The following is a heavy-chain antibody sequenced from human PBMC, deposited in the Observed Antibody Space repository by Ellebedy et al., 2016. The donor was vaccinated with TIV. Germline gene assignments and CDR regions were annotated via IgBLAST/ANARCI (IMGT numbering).Heavy chain of an antibody. Sequence: GESLKISXAASGFAFSNYSMNWVRQAPGKGLEWVSYISARGDAIDYADSVKGRFTISRDNAKHSLYLQMNSLRADDSGVYYCAKDLPNWANDFWGQGALVTVSS. J-gene: IGHJ4*02. V-gene: IGHV3-48*04. CDR2: ISARGDAI. D-gene: IGHD7-27*01. CDR1: GFAFSNYS. CDR3: AKDLPNWANDF.